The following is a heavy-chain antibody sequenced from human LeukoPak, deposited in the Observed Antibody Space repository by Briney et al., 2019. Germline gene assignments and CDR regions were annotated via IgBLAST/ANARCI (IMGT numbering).Heavy chain of an antibody. V-gene: IGHV3-21*01. J-gene: IGHJ4*02. CDR2: ISSSSSYI. D-gene: IGHD3-10*01. CDR3: ARRDSGSRGFDS. Sequence: GGSLRLSCAASGFTFSSYSMNWVRQAPGKGLEWVSSISSSSSYIYYADSVKGRFTISRDNAKTSLYLQMNSLRAEDTAVYYCARRDSGSRGFDSWGQGTQVTVSS. CDR1: GFTFSSYS.